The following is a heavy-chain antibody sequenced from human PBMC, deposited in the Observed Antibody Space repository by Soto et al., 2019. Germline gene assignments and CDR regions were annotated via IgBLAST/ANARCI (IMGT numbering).Heavy chain of an antibody. CDR2: INAGNGNT. J-gene: IGHJ6*02. V-gene: IGHV1-3*01. D-gene: IGHD6-19*01. CDR3: ARCCIAVGATNDMYA. Sequence: GASVKVSCKASGYYFTSYAIHLGRQAPGQRLEWMGWINAGNGNTKYSQKIQGRVTITRDTSASTAYMELSSMRSEDTAVYYCARCCIAVGATNDMYARAQGTTVPVSS. CDR1: GYYFTSYA.